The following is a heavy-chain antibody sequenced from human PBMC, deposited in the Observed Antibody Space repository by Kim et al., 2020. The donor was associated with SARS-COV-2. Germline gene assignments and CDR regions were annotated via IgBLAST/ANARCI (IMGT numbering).Heavy chain of an antibody. CDR3: ATIAAAVLFDY. D-gene: IGHD6-13*01. Sequence: ASVKVSCKASGYTFTSYYMHWVRQAPGQGLEWMGIINPSGGSTSYAQKFQGRVTMTRDTSTSTVYMELSSLRSEDTAVYYCATIAAAVLFDYWGQGTLVTVSS. V-gene: IGHV1-46*01. CDR2: INPSGGST. CDR1: GYTFTSYY. J-gene: IGHJ4*02.